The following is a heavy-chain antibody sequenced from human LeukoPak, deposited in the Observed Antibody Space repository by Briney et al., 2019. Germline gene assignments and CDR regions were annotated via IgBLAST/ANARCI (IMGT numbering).Heavy chain of an antibody. D-gene: IGHD2-15*01. Sequence: GSLRLSCAASGFTVSSNYMSWIRQPPGKGLEWIGTIYYSGNTYYNSSLKSRVTISVDTSENQFSLNLSSVTAADTAVYYCARDSATYCSGGSCYRAKWFDPWGQGTLVTVSS. CDR1: GFTVSSNY. J-gene: IGHJ5*02. V-gene: IGHV4-39*07. CDR3: ARDSATYCSGGSCYRAKWFDP. CDR2: IYYSGNT.